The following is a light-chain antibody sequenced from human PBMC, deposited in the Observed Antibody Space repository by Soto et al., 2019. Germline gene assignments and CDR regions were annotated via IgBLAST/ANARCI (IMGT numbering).Light chain of an antibody. J-gene: IGKJ4*01. CDR2: GAS. CDR3: QQHINWPLT. V-gene: IGKV3D-20*02. CDR1: QSIISSY. Sequence: EVVLSQSPGTLSLYAGERATLSCRASQSIISSYFAWYQQKPGQTPRLLIYGASRRATGIPDRFSGSGSGTDFTLTISRLEPEDFALYYCQQHINWPLTFGGGTKV.